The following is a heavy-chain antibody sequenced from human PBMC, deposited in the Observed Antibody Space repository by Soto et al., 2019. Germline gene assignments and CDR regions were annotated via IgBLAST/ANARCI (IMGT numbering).Heavy chain of an antibody. J-gene: IGHJ6*02. CDR2: IKSLSDGGTA. D-gene: IGHD3-10*01. CDR1: GFTFSHSW. V-gene: IGHV3-15*01. Sequence: EVQLVESGGGVVKPGGSLRISCTASGFTFSHSWMTWVRQTPGMGLEWVGRIKSLSDGGTADYGAPVKGRFTLSRDDSRNPFFLQMTSMKTDATAVYYWYIPFYYHYMDDWGQGTTVTVS. CDR3: YIPFYYHYMDD.